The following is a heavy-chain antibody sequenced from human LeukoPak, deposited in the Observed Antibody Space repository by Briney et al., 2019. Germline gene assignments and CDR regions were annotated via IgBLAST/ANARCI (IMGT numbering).Heavy chain of an antibody. D-gene: IGHD6-13*01. CDR2: FDPEDGET. V-gene: IGHV1-24*01. J-gene: IGHJ1*01. Sequence: ASVKVSCKVSGYTLTELSMHWVRQAPGKGLEWMGGFDPEDGETIYAQKFQGRVTMTRDMSTSTVYMELSSLRSEDTAVYYCARDFRDSSSWSGAEYFQHWGQGTLVTVSS. CDR3: ARDFRDSSSWSGAEYFQH. CDR1: GYTLTELS.